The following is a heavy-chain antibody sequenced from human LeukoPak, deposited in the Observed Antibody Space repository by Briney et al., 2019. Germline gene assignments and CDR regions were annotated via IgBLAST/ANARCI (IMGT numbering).Heavy chain of an antibody. V-gene: IGHV3-48*02. CDR1: GFTFNSYA. Sequence: PGGSLRLSCAASGFTFNSYAMSWVRQAPGKGLEWVSYISSSSSTIYYADSVKGRFTISRDNAKNSLYLQMNSLRDEDTAVYYCARGSTMVRGYAFDIWGQGTMVTVSS. D-gene: IGHD3-10*01. CDR2: ISSSSSTI. J-gene: IGHJ3*02. CDR3: ARGSTMVRGYAFDI.